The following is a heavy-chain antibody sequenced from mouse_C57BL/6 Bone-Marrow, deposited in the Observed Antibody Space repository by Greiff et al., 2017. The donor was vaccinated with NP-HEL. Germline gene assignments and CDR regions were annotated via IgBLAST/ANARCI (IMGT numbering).Heavy chain of an antibody. Sequence: QVQLQQPGAELVKPGASVKLSCKASGYTFTSYWMHWVKQRPGQGLEWIGMIHPNSGCTNYNEKFKSKATLTVDKSSSTAYIHLSSLTSEDSAVYDCAGVSSTGDWYFGVWGTGTTVTVAS. D-gene: IGHD2-1*01. CDR2: IHPNSGCT. V-gene: IGHV1-64*01. J-gene: IGHJ1*03. CDR1: GYTFTSYW. CDR3: AGVSSTGDWYFGV.